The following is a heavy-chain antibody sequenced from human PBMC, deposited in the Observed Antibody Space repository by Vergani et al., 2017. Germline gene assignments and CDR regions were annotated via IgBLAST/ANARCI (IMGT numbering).Heavy chain of an antibody. D-gene: IGHD2-15*01. CDR3: ARSSVVAAQTIDY. J-gene: IGHJ4*02. V-gene: IGHV1-69*06. Sequence: QVQLVQSGAEVKKPGSSVKVSCKASGGTFSSYAISWVRQAPGQGLEWMGGIIPIFGTANYAQKFQGWVTMTRDTSISTAYMELSRLRSDDTAVYYCARSSVVAAQTIDYWGQGTLVTVSS. CDR1: GGTFSSYA. CDR2: IIPIFGTA.